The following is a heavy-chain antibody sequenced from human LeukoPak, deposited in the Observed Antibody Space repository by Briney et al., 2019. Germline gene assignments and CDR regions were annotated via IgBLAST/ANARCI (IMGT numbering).Heavy chain of an antibody. CDR1: GGTFSSHG. CDR2: IIPIFGSA. J-gene: IGHJ4*02. V-gene: IGHV1-69*13. CDR3: ASYQLGDTVADY. Sequence: GASVKVSCKASGGTFSSHGIIWVRQAPGQGLEWMGGIIPIFGSANYAQKFQGRVTITADESTSTAYMELSSLRSEDTAVYYCASYQLGDTVADYWGQGTLVTVSS. D-gene: IGHD2-2*01.